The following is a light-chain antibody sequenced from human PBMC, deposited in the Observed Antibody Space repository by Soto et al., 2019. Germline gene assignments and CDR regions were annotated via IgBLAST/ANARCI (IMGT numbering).Light chain of an antibody. CDR1: QSISDY. J-gene: IGKJ5*01. Sequence: EIVLTQSPATLSLSPGERATLSCRASQSISDYLAWYQQKPGQAPRLLIYDASNRATGIPARFSGSGSGTHFTLTISSLEPEDFAVYYCQQRSKWPPITSGQGTRLEIK. CDR3: QQRSKWPPIT. CDR2: DAS. V-gene: IGKV3-11*01.